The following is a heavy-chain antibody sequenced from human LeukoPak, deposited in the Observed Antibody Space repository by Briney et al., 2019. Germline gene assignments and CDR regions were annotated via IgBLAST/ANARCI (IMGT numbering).Heavy chain of an antibody. CDR3: ARVAYSSGWYRGPGWYYFDY. D-gene: IGHD6-19*01. CDR2: INAGNGNT. J-gene: IGHJ4*02. CDR1: GYTFTSYA. V-gene: IGHV1-3*01. Sequence: ASVKVSCKASGYTFTSYAMDWVRQAPGQRLEWMGWINAGNGNTKYSQKFQGRVTITRDTSASTAYMELSSLRSEDTAVYYCARVAYSSGWYRGPGWYYFDYWGQGTLVTVSS.